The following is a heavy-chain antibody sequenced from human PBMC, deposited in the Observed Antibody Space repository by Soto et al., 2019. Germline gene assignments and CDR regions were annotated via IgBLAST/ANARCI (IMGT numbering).Heavy chain of an antibody. D-gene: IGHD3-10*01. CDR3: ARGVGSGSYYNKYNWFDP. Sequence: ASVKVSCKASGYTFTNYGISWVRQAPGQGLEWMGWNNVYNGNTKYAQKVQGRVTMTTDTSTSTAYMELRSLRSDDTAVYYCARGVGSGSYYNKYNWFDPWGQGTLVTVSS. V-gene: IGHV1-18*01. J-gene: IGHJ5*02. CDR2: NNVYNGNT. CDR1: GYTFTNYG.